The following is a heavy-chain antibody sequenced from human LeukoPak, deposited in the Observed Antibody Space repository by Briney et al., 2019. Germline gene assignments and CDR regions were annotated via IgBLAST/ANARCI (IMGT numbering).Heavy chain of an antibody. Sequence: GGSLRLSCAASGFTFSDYYMSWIRQAPGKGLEWVSYISSSGSTIYYAESVKGRFTISRDNAKNSLYLQMNSLRAEDTAVYYCARGYRSLQLSIRCPFDYWGQGTLVTVSS. D-gene: IGHD5-24*01. V-gene: IGHV3-11*01. CDR3: ARGYRSLQLSIRCPFDY. CDR2: ISSSGSTI. J-gene: IGHJ4*02. CDR1: GFTFSDYY.